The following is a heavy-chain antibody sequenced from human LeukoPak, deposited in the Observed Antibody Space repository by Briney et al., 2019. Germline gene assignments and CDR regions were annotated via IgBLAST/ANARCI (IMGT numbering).Heavy chain of an antibody. CDR1: GGTFSSYA. CDR3: ARCSSTSCYNDAFDI. Sequence: GSSVKVSCKASGGTFSSYAISWVRQAPGQGLEWMGRIIPILGIANYAQKFQGRVTITTDESTSTAYMELSSLRSEDTAVYYCARCSSTSCYNDAFDIWGQGTMVTVSS. V-gene: IGHV1-69*04. J-gene: IGHJ3*02. D-gene: IGHD2-2*02. CDR2: IIPILGIA.